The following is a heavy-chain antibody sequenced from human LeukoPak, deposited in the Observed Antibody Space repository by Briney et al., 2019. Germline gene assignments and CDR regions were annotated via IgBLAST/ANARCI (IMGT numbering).Heavy chain of an antibody. CDR2: ISGSGAGT. D-gene: IGHD4-17*01. CDR3: AKEVSRVTTFYFDY. Sequence: GGSLRLSCAASGFTFSSYAMNWVRQAPGEGLEWVSAISGSGAGTYYADSVKGRFTISRDNSKNTLYLQMNSLRAEDAAVYYCAKEVSRVTTFYFDYWGQGTLVTVSS. V-gene: IGHV3-23*01. J-gene: IGHJ4*02. CDR1: GFTFSSYA.